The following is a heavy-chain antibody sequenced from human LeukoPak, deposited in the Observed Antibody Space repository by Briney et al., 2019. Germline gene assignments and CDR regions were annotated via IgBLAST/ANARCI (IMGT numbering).Heavy chain of an antibody. J-gene: IGHJ6*03. CDR2: IIPISGTA. V-gene: IGHV1-69*05. Sequence: SVKVSCKASGGTLDNFAMSWVRQAPGQGLEWMGGIIPISGTATYAQKFQGRVTITTDESTSTAYMELSSLRSEDTAVYYCARDRNNWNGNYYYYMDVWGKGTTVTVSS. CDR3: ARDRNNWNGNYYYYMDV. CDR1: GGTLDNFA. D-gene: IGHD1-20*01.